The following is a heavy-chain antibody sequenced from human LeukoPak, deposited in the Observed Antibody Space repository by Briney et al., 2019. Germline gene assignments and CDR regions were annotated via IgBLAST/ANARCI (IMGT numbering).Heavy chain of an antibody. CDR3: ARGVIFGVVS. CDR1: GGSISSSSYY. CDR2: INHSGST. J-gene: IGHJ4*02. D-gene: IGHD3-3*01. V-gene: IGHV4-39*07. Sequence: PSETLSLTCTVSGGSISSSSYYWSWIRQPPGKGLEWIGEINHSGSTNYNPSLKSRVTISVDTSKNQFSLKLSSVTAADTAVYYCARGVIFGVVSWGQGTLVTVSS.